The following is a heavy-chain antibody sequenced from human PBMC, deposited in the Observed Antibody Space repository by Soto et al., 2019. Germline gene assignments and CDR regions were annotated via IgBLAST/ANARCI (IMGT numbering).Heavy chain of an antibody. CDR1: GVSFSGYY. D-gene: IGHD3-10*01. Sequence: SETLSLTCAVYGVSFSGYYWSWIRQPPGKGLEWIGEINHSGSTNYNPSLRSRVTISVDTSKNQFSLKLSSVTAADTAVYYCARGRPVLLWFGEPRIDYWGQGTLVTVSS. CDR3: ARGRPVLLWFGEPRIDY. V-gene: IGHV4-34*01. CDR2: INHSGST. J-gene: IGHJ4*02.